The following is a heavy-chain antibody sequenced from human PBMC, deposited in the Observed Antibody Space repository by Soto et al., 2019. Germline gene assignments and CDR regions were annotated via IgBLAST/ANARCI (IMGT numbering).Heavy chain of an antibody. V-gene: IGHV1-18*01. CDR1: GYTFTSYG. CDR3: ARDVAALDY. D-gene: IGHD6-13*01. Sequence: ASVKVSCKASGYTFTSYGISWVRQAPGQGLEWMGWISAYNGNTNYAQKLQGRVTMTRDTSASTAYMELSSLRSEDTAVYYCARDVAALDYWGQGTQVTVSS. CDR2: ISAYNGNT. J-gene: IGHJ4*02.